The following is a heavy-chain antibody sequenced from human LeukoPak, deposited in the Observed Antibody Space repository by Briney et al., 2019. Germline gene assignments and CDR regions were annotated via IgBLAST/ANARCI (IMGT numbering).Heavy chain of an antibody. J-gene: IGHJ4*02. V-gene: IGHV3-53*01. CDR1: GFTVSNNY. Sequence: PGGSLRFSCAASGFTVSNNYMSWVRQAPGKGLEWVSVIHSGGTTNYADSVQGRFTISRDNSKTTVYLHMNSLRAEDTAVYYCARDSDSGYGPFASWGQGTLVTVSS. CDR3: ARDSDSGYGPFAS. D-gene: IGHD5-12*01. CDR2: IHSGGTT.